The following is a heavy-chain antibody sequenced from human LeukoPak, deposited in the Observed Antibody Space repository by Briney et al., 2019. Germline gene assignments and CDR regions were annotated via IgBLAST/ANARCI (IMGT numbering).Heavy chain of an antibody. J-gene: IGHJ6*03. CDR2: ISYDGSNK. D-gene: IGHD6-13*01. V-gene: IGHV3-30-3*01. CDR1: GFTFSSYA. CDR3: ARAGMAAAVLYYYYYYMDV. Sequence: GGSLRLSCAASGFTFSSYAMHWVRQAPGKGLEWVAVISYDGSNKYYADSVKGRFTISRDNSKNTLYLQMNSLRAEDTAVYYCARAGMAAAVLYYYYYYMDVWGKGTTVTVSS.